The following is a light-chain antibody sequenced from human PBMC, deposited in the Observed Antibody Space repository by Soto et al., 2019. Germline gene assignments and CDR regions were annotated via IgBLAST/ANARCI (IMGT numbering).Light chain of an antibody. CDR2: AAS. Sequence: DIQMTQSPSSLSASVGDRVSITCRASQSISTYLNWFHQKPGEAPNLLIYAASTLQSGVPSRFSCSGSGTDFTLTISNLQPEDFATYYCQQSYDHPVTFGQGTRLDIK. CDR3: QQSYDHPVT. J-gene: IGKJ5*01. V-gene: IGKV1-39*01. CDR1: QSISTY.